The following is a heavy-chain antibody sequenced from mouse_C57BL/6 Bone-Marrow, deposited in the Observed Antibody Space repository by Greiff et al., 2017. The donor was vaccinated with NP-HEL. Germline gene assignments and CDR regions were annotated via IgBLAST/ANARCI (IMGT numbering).Heavy chain of an antibody. CDR2: IHPNSGST. Sequence: QVQLKQPGAELVKPGASVKLSCKASGYTFTSYWMHWVKQRPGQGLEWIGMIHPNSGSTNYNEKFKSKATLTVDKSSSTAYMQLSSLTSEDSAVYYCARGLLRYPFAYWGQGTLVTVSA. J-gene: IGHJ3*01. D-gene: IGHD1-1*01. V-gene: IGHV1-64*01. CDR1: GYTFTSYW. CDR3: ARGLLRYPFAY.